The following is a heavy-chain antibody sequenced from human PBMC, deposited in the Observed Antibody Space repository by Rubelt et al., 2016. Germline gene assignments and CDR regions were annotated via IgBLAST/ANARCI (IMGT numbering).Heavy chain of an antibody. V-gene: IGHV4-4*02. CDR3: XVXCLAXDF. D-gene: IGHD3-10*01. Sequence: QVQLRESGPGLVKPSGTLSLMCTVSGGSISSSNWWSWVRQPPGKGLEWIGEIYHSGTTTYNPPLESRVTVSSGSASAPTLFPLVSCEXSPSDXSSXXVXCLAXDF. J-gene: IGHJ1*01. CDR1: GGSISSSNW. CDR2: IYHSGTT.